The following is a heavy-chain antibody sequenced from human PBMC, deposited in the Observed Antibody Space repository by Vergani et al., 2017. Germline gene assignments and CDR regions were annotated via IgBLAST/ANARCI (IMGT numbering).Heavy chain of an antibody. CDR3: ARSRIYYGAGSPDY. D-gene: IGHD3-10*01. J-gene: IGHJ4*02. CDR2: VSFRGDT. Sequence: QVKLQESGPGLLKPSQTLSLTCTVSGGSLSSGSYYWNWIRQHPGKGLEWMGYVSFRGDTLYDPSVKGRMTISLNTSSNQFSLYLTSVTAADTAVYYCARSRIYYGAGSPDYWGQGTLVTVSS. CDR1: GGSLSSGSYY. V-gene: IGHV4-61*01.